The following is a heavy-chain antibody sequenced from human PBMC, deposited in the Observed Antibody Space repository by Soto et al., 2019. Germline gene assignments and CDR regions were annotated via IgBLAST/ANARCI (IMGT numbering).Heavy chain of an antibody. Sequence: ASVKVSCKVSGCRFPSYGINWVRQAPGQGLEWVGWVNPDNHNTNYAQNFQHRVSLTTDTSTNTAFLELRGLRSDDTAVYYCARVRFGDPFDYWGQGTLVTVSS. V-gene: IGHV1-18*01. CDR1: GCRFPSYG. D-gene: IGHD3-10*01. CDR3: ARVRFGDPFDY. J-gene: IGHJ4*02. CDR2: VNPDNHNT.